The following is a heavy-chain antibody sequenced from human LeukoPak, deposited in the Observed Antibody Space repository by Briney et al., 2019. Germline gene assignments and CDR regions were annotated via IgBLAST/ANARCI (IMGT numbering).Heavy chain of an antibody. CDR2: INHSGST. CDR3: ARGGMRSRGKFDY. V-gene: IGHV4-34*01. D-gene: IGHD2-2*01. J-gene: IGHJ4*02. Sequence: SETLSLTCAVYGGSFSGYYWSWIRQPPGKGLEWIGEINHSGSTNYNPSLKSRVTISVDTSKNQLSLKLSSVTAADTAVYYCARGGMRSRGKFDYWGQGTLVTVSS. CDR1: GGSFSGYY.